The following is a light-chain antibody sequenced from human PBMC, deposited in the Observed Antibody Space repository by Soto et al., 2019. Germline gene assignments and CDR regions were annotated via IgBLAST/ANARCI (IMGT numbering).Light chain of an antibody. J-gene: IGLJ2*01. CDR2: GNS. V-gene: IGLV1-40*01. CDR1: SSNIGAGYD. CDR3: QSYDSSLSGSRV. Sequence: QSVLTQPPSVSGAPGQRVTISCTGSSSNIGAGYDVHWYQQLPGTAPKLLIYGNSNRPSGVPDRFSGSKPGTSASLAITGLQAEDEADYYCQSYDSSLSGSRVFGGGAKVTVL.